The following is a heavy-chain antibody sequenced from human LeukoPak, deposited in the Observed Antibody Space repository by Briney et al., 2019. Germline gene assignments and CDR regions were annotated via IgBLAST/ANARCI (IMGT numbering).Heavy chain of an antibody. CDR1: GYTFTVYY. CDR2: INPNSGGT. CDR3: PSGSRTVTAYNWFVP. V-gene: IGHV1-2*06. J-gene: IGHJ5*02. D-gene: IGHD4-17*01. Sequence: ASVKVSCKASGYTFTVYYMHWVRQAPGQGLECMGRINPNSGGTNYAQKFQGRVTMTRDTSISTAYMELSRLRSDDTAVYYWPSGSRTVTAYNWFVPWGQGTLVTVSS.